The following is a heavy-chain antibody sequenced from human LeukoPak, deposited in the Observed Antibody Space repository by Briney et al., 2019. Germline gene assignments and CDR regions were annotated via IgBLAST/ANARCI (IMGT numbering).Heavy chain of an antibody. V-gene: IGHV1-18*01. D-gene: IGHD4-23*01. CDR1: GYTFTSYG. J-gene: IGHJ4*02. Sequence: ASVKVSCKASGYTFTSYGISWVRQAPGQGLEWMGWISAYNGNTNYAQKLQGRVTMTTDTSTSTAYMELRSLRSDDTAVYYCAPSWDYGGNPDYWGQGTLVTVSS. CDR2: ISAYNGNT. CDR3: APSWDYGGNPDY.